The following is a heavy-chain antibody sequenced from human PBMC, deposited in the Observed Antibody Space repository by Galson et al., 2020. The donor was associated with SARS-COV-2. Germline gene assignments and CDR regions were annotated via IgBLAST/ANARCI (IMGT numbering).Heavy chain of an antibody. CDR1: GFSLSDTTMG. D-gene: IGHD3-10*01. CDR3: ARISGGSGSYYNDYFGF. V-gene: IGHV2-26*01. Sequence: SGPTLVKPTETLTLTCTVSGFSLSDTTMGVSWIRQPPGKALEWLAHIFSDDEKTYNTSLNNRLTISKDTSKTQVVLVMTNMGPVDTATYFCARISGGSGSYYNDYFGFWGLGTLVTVSS. CDR2: IFSDDEK. J-gene: IGHJ4*02.